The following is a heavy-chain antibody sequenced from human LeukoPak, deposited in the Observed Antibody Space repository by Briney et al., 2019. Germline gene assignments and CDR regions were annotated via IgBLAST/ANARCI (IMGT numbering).Heavy chain of an antibody. CDR3: ATREHHVLRTPGDY. CDR2: ISHTGTT. Sequence: SETLSLTCTVSGGSITISDYYWGWIRLPPGKGLEWIGTISHTGTTYYNPSLQSRVTISVDKSKNQFSLKLSSVTAADTAVYYCATREHHVLRTPGDYWGQGTLVTVSS. V-gene: IGHV4-39*01. CDR1: GGSITISDYY. J-gene: IGHJ4*02. D-gene: IGHD6-6*01.